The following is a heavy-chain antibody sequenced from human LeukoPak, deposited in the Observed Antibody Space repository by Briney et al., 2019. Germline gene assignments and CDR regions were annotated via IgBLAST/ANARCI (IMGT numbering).Heavy chain of an antibody. D-gene: IGHD6-13*01. CDR1: GGSFSGYY. V-gene: IGHV4-34*01. CDR3: ARETMAYSSSWYYYYYYMDV. J-gene: IGHJ6*03. Sequence: PSETLSLTCTVYGGSFSGYYWSWIRQPPGKGLEWIGEINHSGSTNYNPSLKSRVTISVDTSKNQFSLKLSSVTAADTAVYYCARETMAYSSSWYYYYYYMDVWGKGTTVTVSS. CDR2: INHSGST.